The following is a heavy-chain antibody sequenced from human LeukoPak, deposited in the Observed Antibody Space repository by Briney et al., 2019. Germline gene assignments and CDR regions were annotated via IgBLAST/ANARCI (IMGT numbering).Heavy chain of an antibody. CDR1: GYIFTSYY. J-gene: IGHJ4*02. CDR2: INPSGGST. CDR3: ARERFTMVRGVPGGIFHY. Sequence: ASVKVSCKASGYIFTSYYMHWVRQAPGQGLEWMGIINPSGGSTSYAQKFQGRVTMTRDMSTSTVYMELSSLRSEDTAVYYCARERFTMVRGVPGGIFHYWGQGTLVTVSS. D-gene: IGHD3-10*01. V-gene: IGHV1-46*01.